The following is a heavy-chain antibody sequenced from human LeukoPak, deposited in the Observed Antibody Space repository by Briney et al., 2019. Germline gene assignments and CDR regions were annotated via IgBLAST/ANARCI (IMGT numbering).Heavy chain of an antibody. CDR2: IYHSGST. CDR3: AREDSSVSDDAFDI. V-gene: IGHV4-39*02. J-gene: IGHJ3*02. CDR1: GGSISSNNHY. Sequence: SETLSLTCTVSGGSISSNNHYWGWIRQPPGTGLEWIGSIYHSGSTYYNPSLKSRVTISVDTSKNQFSLRLSSVTAADTAVYYCAREDSSVSDDAFDIWGQGTMVTVSS. D-gene: IGHD3-22*01.